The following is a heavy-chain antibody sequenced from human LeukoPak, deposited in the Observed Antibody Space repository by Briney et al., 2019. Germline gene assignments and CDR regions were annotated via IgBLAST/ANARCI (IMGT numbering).Heavy chain of an antibody. J-gene: IGHJ3*02. CDR2: ISAYNGNT. CDR1: GYTFTSYG. CDR3: ARDYSGSYQQAFDI. V-gene: IGHV1-18*01. Sequence: ASVKVSCKASGYTFTSYGISWVRQAPGQGLEWMGWISAYNGNTNYAQKLQGRVTVTTDTSTGTAYMELRSLRSDDTAVYYCARDYSGSYQQAFDIWGQGTMVTVSS. D-gene: IGHD1-26*01.